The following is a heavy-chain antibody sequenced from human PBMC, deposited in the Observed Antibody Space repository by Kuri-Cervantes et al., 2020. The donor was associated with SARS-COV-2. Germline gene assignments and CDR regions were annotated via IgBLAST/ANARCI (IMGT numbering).Heavy chain of an antibody. CDR3: ARVRGTCSSTSCYYHDAFDI. CDR2: IYHSGST. D-gene: IGHD2-2*01. V-gene: IGHV4-30-2*01. Sequence: SDPLSLTCSVSGGFISCGGYSWSWIRQPPGKGLEWIGYIYHSGSTYYNPSLKSRVTISVDRSKNQFSLKLSSVTAADTAVYYCARVRGTCSSTSCYYHDAFDIWGQGTMVTVSS. CDR1: GGFISCGGYS. J-gene: IGHJ3*02.